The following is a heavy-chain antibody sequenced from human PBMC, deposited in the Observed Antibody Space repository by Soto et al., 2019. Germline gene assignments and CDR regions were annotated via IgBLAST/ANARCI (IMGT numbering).Heavy chain of an antibody. CDR1: GFSFSNAW. V-gene: IGHV3-15*07. D-gene: IGHD5-12*01. CDR3: TTADGYNPFDY. CDR2: IKSKTDGETT. J-gene: IGHJ4*02. Sequence: ESGGGLVKPGGSLRLPCAASGFSFSNAWMNWVRQAPGKGLEWVGRIKSKTDGETTQYAAPVKGRFTISRDDSKNTLYLQMNSLTTEDTAVYYCTTADGYNPFDYWGQGTRVTVSS.